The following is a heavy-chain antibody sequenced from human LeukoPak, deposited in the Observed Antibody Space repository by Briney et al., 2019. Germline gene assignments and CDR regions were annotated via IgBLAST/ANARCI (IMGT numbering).Heavy chain of an antibody. D-gene: IGHD3-10*01. V-gene: IGHV1-69*13. CDR1: GGTLSSYA. CDR3: ARDRGSKITMVRGTLDY. Sequence: ASVKVSCKASGGTLSSYAISWVRQAPGQGLEWMGGIIPIFGTANYAQKFQGRVTITADESTSTAYMELSSLRSEDTAVYYCARDRGSKITMVRGTLDYWGQGTLVTVSS. CDR2: IIPIFGTA. J-gene: IGHJ4*02.